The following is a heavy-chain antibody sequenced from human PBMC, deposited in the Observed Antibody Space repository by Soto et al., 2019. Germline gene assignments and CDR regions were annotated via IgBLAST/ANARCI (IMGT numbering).Heavy chain of an antibody. CDR2: IWYDGSNK. J-gene: IGHJ4*02. CDR3: AGGYYYASSPSGSRDY. CDR1: GFTFSSYG. V-gene: IGHV3-33*01. Sequence: PGGSLRLSRAASGFTFSSYGMNWLSQAPGKGLEWVAVIWYDGSNKYYADCVKGRFTISIDNSKNTLYLHMNSLRAEDTAVYYCAGGYYYASSPSGSRDYWGQGTLVPVSS. D-gene: IGHD3-22*01.